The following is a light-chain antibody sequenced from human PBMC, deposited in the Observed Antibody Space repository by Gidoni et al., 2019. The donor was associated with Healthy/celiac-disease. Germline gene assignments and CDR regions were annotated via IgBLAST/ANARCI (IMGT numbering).Light chain of an antibody. CDR2: EVS. V-gene: IGLV2-14*01. J-gene: IGLJ2*01. Sequence: QSALTQPASVSGSPGQSITISCTGTSSDVGGYNYVSWSQQHPVKAPKLLIYEVSNRPSGVSNRFSGSKSGNTASLTISGLQAEDEADYYCSSYTSSSTVVFGGGTKLTVL. CDR3: SSYTSSSTVV. CDR1: SSDVGGYNY.